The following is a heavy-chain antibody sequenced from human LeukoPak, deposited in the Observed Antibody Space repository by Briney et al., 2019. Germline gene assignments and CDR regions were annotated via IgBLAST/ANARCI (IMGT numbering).Heavy chain of an antibody. CDR2: IYYSGST. CDR3: TRHDSYSSSWSDY. V-gene: IGHV4-39*01. CDR1: GGSISSSSYY. D-gene: IGHD6-13*01. J-gene: IGHJ4*02. Sequence: SETLSLTCTVSGGSISSSSYYWGWIRQPPGKGLVWIGSIYYSGSTYNNPSLRRRVTISVDTSKNHFSLNLISVTAEDTVLYFCTRHDSYSSSWSDYWGQGTLVTVSS.